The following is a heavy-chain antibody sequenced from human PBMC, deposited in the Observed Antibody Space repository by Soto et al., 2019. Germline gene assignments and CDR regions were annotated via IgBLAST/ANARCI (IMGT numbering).Heavy chain of an antibody. CDR1: GFTFSSYA. CDR3: AKAHNWNDAHYYAMDV. V-gene: IGHV3-23*01. Sequence: GGSLRLSCAASGFTFSSYAMSWVRQAPGKGLEWVSAISGSGGSTYYADSVKGRFTISRDNSKNTLYLQMNSLRAEDTAVYYCAKAHNWNDAHYYAMDVWGQGTSVTVSS. CDR2: ISGSGGST. D-gene: IGHD1-1*01. J-gene: IGHJ6*02.